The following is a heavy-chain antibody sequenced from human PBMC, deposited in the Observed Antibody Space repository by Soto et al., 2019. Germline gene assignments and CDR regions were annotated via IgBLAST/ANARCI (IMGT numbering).Heavy chain of an antibody. CDR1: GGSISSSSHY. J-gene: IGHJ5*02. D-gene: IGHD4-4*01. Sequence: KPSETLSLTCTVSGGSISSSSHYWGWIRQPPGKGLEWIGSIYYSGSTYYNPSLKSRVTISVDTSKNQFSLKLSSVTAADTAVYYCARPRPDYISWFDPWGQGTLVTVSS. CDR3: ARPRPDYISWFDP. CDR2: IYYSGST. V-gene: IGHV4-39*01.